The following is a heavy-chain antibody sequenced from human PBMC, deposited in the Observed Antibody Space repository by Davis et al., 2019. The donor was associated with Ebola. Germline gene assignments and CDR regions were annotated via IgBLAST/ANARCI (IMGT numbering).Heavy chain of an antibody. V-gene: IGHV5-51*01. J-gene: IGHJ5*02. Sequence: GESLKIPCKGPGYSFTSYWIGCVRQMPGKGLEWMGSIYPGDSDTRYRPTFQGQVTISADKSIVTAYLQWKSLKASDTAMSYCARQTHHFLSGPRTWFDPWGQGTLVTVSS. CDR3: ARQTHHFLSGPRTWFDP. CDR1: GYSFTSYW. D-gene: IGHD3-3*02. CDR2: IYPGDSDT.